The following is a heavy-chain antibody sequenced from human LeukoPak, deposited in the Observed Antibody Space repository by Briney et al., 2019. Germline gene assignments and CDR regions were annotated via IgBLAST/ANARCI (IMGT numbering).Heavy chain of an antibody. Sequence: GGSLRLSCAASGFNFSSYWMHWVRQAPGKGLVWISRINYDGTTTCYADSVKGRFTISRDNAKNTLYLQMNSLRTEDTALYYCAKETPYDSSGYYIDYWGQGTLVTVSS. J-gene: IGHJ4*02. CDR1: GFNFSSYW. V-gene: IGHV3-74*01. D-gene: IGHD3-22*01. CDR2: INYDGTTT. CDR3: AKETPYDSSGYYIDY.